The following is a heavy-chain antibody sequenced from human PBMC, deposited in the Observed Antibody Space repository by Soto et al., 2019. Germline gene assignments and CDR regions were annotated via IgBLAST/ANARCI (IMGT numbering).Heavy chain of an antibody. CDR2: IIPIFGTA. V-gene: IGHV1-69*01. Sequence: QVQLVQSGAEVKKPGSSVKVSCKASGGTFSSYAISWVRQAPGQGLEWMGGIIPIFGTANYAQKFQGRVTITADESTSTAYMELSSLRSEDTAVYYCARDYLRYSSSWRPFIWFDPWGQGTLVTVSS. J-gene: IGHJ5*02. CDR3: ARDYLRYSSSWRPFIWFDP. CDR1: GGTFSSYA. D-gene: IGHD6-13*01.